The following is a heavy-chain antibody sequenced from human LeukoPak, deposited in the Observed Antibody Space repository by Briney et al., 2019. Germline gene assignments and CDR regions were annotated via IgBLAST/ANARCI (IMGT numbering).Heavy chain of an antibody. J-gene: IGHJ4*02. CDR3: ARDRPAHYDSSGYPTYFDY. V-gene: IGHV1-69*04. Sequence: ASVKVSCKASGYTFTSYGISWVRQAPGQGLEWMGRIIPILGIANYAQKFQGRVTITADKSTSTAYMELSSLRSEDTAVYYCARDRPAHYDSSGYPTYFDYWGQGTLVTVSS. D-gene: IGHD3-22*01. CDR1: GYTFTSYG. CDR2: IIPILGIA.